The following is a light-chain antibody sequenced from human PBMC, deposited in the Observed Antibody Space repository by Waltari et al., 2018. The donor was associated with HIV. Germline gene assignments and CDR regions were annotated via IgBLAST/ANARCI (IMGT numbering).Light chain of an antibody. V-gene: IGLV1-40*01. CDR2: GNS. J-gene: IGLJ2*01. CDR3: QSYDSSLSGSHVV. CDR1: RSTPGAGSQ. Sequence: VLPHPPSVSSPAGQTATISCPWRRSTPGAGSQVHRYSQLPGTAPKLLIYGNSNRPSGVPDRFSGSKSGTSASLAITGLQAEDEADYYCQSYDSSLSGSHVVFGGGTKLTVL.